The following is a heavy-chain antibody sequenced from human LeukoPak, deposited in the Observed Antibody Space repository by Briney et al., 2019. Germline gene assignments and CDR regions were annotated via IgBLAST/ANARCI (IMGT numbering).Heavy chain of an antibody. Sequence: SVKVSCKASGGTFSSYAISWVRQAPGQGLEWMGRIIPIFGTANYVQKFQGRVTITTDESTSTAYMELSSLRSEDTAVYYCAREDPNWGSIQLDYWGQGTLVTVSS. D-gene: IGHD7-27*01. CDR3: AREDPNWGSIQLDY. CDR1: GGTFSSYA. V-gene: IGHV1-69*05. J-gene: IGHJ4*02. CDR2: IIPIFGTA.